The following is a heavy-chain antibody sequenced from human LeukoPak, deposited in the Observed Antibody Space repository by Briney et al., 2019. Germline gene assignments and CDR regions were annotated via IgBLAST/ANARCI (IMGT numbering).Heavy chain of an antibody. Sequence: GGSLRLSCAASGFTFSSHAMSWVRQAPGKSLEWVSGIGGSGSRTYYADSVKGRFTISRDNSKNTLYLQMNSLRAEDTAVYYCARDPNGDYEGYWGQGTLVTVSS. J-gene: IGHJ4*02. CDR2: IGGSGSRT. V-gene: IGHV3-23*01. D-gene: IGHD4-17*01. CDR1: GFTFSSHA. CDR3: ARDPNGDYEGY.